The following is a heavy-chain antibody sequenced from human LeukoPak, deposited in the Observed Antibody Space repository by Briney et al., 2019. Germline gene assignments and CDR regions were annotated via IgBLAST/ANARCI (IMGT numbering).Heavy chain of an antibody. D-gene: IGHD6-13*01. CDR3: AKTTYSSSWYGYFDY. V-gene: IGHV4-34*01. CDR2: INHSGST. Sequence: SDTLSLIHALYCGSFSGYYWSWIRQPPGEGREWMGEINHSGSTNYNPSLKSRVTISVDTSKNQFSLKLSPVTAADTAVYYCAKTTYSSSWYGYFDYWGQGTLVTVSS. J-gene: IGHJ4*02. CDR1: CGSFSGYY.